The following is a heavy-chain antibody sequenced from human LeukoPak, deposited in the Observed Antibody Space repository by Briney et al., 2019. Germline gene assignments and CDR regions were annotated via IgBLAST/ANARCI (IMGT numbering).Heavy chain of an antibody. CDR1: GGSISSYS. CDR2: IYSSRTT. CDR3: ARASSGTYYYFDY. V-gene: IGHV4-4*07. D-gene: IGHD1-26*01. J-gene: IGHJ4*02. Sequence: SETLSLTCTVSGGSISSYSWNWIRQPAGKGLEWIGRIYSSRTTTYNPSLKSRVIMSVDTSKSQFSLKLSSVTAADTAVYYCARASSGTYYYFDYWGQGTLVTVSS.